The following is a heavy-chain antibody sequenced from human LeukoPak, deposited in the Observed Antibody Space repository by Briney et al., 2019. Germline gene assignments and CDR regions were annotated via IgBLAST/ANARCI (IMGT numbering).Heavy chain of an antibody. Sequence: SETLSLTCTVSGGSISSGGYYWSWIRQPPGKGLEWIGYIYHSGSTYYNPSLKSRVTISVDRSKNQFSLKLSSVTAVDTAVYYCARFDMLLQYDSSGPPDYWGQGTLVTVSS. J-gene: IGHJ4*02. V-gene: IGHV4-30-2*01. CDR2: IYHSGST. CDR1: GGSISSGGYY. D-gene: IGHD3-22*01. CDR3: ARFDMLLQYDSSGPPDY.